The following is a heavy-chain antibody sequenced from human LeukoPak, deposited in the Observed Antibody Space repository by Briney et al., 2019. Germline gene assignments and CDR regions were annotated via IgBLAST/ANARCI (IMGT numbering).Heavy chain of an antibody. V-gene: IGHV3-23*01. D-gene: IGHD3-9*01. CDR2: ISGSGGST. J-gene: IGHJ4*02. CDR1: GFTFSSYA. CDR3: AKDSDYDILTGYLFDY. Sequence: GGSLRLSCAASGFTFSSYAMSWVRQAPGKGLEWVSAISGSGGSTYYADSVKGRFTISRDNSKNTLYLQMNSLRAEDTAVYYCAKDSDYDILTGYLFDYWGQGTLVTVSS.